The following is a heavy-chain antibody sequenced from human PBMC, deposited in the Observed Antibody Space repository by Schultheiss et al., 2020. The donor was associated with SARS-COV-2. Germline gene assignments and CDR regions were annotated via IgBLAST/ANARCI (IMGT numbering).Heavy chain of an antibody. CDR1: GFIFSNYA. CDR3: ARGGSSRELDY. Sequence: GGSLRLSCVASGFIFSNYAMFWVRQAPGKGLEYVSTISTNGGSTYYADSVKGRFTISRDNSKNTLYLQMGSMTPEDMAVYYCARGGSSRELDYWGQGTLVTVSS. D-gene: IGHD6-13*01. V-gene: IGHV3-64*02. J-gene: IGHJ4*02. CDR2: ISTNGGST.